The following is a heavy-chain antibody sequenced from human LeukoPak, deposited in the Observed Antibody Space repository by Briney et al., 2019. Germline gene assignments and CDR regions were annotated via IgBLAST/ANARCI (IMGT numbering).Heavy chain of an antibody. V-gene: IGHV3-66*01. J-gene: IGHJ4*02. CDR1: GFTVSSNY. D-gene: IGHD3-9*01. Sequence: GGSLRLSCAASGFTVSSNYMSWVRQAPGKGLEWVSVIYSGGSTYYADSVKGRFTISRDNSKNTLYLQMNSLRAEDTAVYYCARIISGADVLRYFDWSREGYYFDYWGQGTLVTVSS. CDR3: ARIISGADVLRYFDWSREGYYFDY. CDR2: IYSGGST.